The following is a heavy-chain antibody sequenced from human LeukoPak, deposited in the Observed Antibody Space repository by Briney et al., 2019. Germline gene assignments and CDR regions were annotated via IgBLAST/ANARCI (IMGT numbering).Heavy chain of an antibody. J-gene: IGHJ5*02. D-gene: IGHD6-13*01. Sequence: ASVKVSCKASGYTFTGYYMHWLRPPPGQGLDWMGWINPNSGGTKYAEKSQDRVTITRDTNISTAYMELSRLRSDDTAVYYWALQRQLVHGDGFDPWGQGTLVTVSS. CDR1: GYTFTGYY. CDR2: INPNSGGT. V-gene: IGHV1-2*02. CDR3: ALQRQLVHGDGFDP.